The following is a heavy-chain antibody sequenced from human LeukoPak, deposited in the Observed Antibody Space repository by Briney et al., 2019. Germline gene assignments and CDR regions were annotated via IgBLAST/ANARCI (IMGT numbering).Heavy chain of an antibody. CDR1: GYTFTSYG. CDR3: ARSRGITMIVVVITDDAFDI. D-gene: IGHD3-22*01. V-gene: IGHV1-2*02. Sequence: ASVKVSCKASGYTFTSYGISWVRQAPGQGLEWMGWINPNSGGTNYAQKFQGRVTMTRDTSISTAYMELSRLRSDDTAVYYCARSRGITMIVVVITDDAFDIWGQGTMVTVSS. J-gene: IGHJ3*02. CDR2: INPNSGGT.